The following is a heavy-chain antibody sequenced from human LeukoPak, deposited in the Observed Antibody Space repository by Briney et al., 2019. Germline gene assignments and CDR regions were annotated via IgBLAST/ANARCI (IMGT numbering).Heavy chain of an antibody. CDR1: GYTFTGYY. D-gene: IGHD3-3*01. V-gene: IGHV1-2*02. CDR3: ARDQNDFWSGYYIRMFY. J-gene: IGHJ4*02. CDR2: INPNSGGT. Sequence: VASVKVSCKASGYTFTGYYMHWVRQAPGQGLEWMGWINPNSGGTNYAQKLQGRVTMTTDTSTSTAYMEMTSLRSDDTAVYYCARDQNDFWSGYYIRMFYWGQGTLVTVSS.